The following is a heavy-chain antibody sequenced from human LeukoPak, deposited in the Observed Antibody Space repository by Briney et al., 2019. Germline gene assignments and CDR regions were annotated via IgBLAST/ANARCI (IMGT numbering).Heavy chain of an antibody. D-gene: IGHD1-26*01. V-gene: IGHV3-30*18. J-gene: IGHJ4*02. CDR3: AKDSWGGELPYYFDY. Sequence: GGSLRLSCAASGFTFSSYGMHWVRQAPGKGLEWVAVISYDGSNKYYADSVKGRFTISRDNSKNTLYLQMNSLRAEDTAVYYCAKDSWGGELPYYFDYWGQGTLVTVSS. CDR1: GFTFSSYG. CDR2: ISYDGSNK.